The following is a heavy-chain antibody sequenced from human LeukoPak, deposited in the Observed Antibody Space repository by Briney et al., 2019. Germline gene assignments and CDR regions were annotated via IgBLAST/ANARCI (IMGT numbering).Heavy chain of an antibody. CDR3: AKDTPLTTYTSGWSSNSFDY. CDR2: ITGGSGAK. Sequence: GGSLRLSCTVSGFTFSSFAVSWVRQAPGKGLEWVSTITGGSGAKYYADSVKGRFTISRDNSKDTLYLQMHSLRAEDTAVYFCAKDTPLTTYTSGWSSNSFDYWGQGTLVAVSS. J-gene: IGHJ4*02. D-gene: IGHD6-19*01. CDR1: GFTFSSFA. V-gene: IGHV3-23*01.